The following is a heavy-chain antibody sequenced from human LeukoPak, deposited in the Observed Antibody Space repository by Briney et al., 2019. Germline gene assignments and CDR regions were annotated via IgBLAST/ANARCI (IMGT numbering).Heavy chain of an antibody. CDR3: ARDAWKDMYFDY. V-gene: IGHV3-7*01. Sequence: GSLRLSCAASGFTSSSYWMRSVRQAPGRGLEWVANIKLEGSEKSYADSVKGRFTISRDNAKTSLFMEMNSLRAEDTAVYYGARDAWKDMYFDYCGQGALVTVSS. J-gene: IGHJ4*02. CDR1: GFTSSSYW. CDR2: IKLEGSEK. D-gene: IGHD2-15*01.